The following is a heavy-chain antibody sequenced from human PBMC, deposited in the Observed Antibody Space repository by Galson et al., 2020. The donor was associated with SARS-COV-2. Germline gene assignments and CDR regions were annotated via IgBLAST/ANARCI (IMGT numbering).Heavy chain of an antibody. V-gene: IGHV5-51*01. CDR3: ARHRTLTLYDAFDI. J-gene: IGHJ3*02. CDR1: GYNVNIYW. CDR2: IYPYDSDT. Sequence: KIGESLKISCKASGYNVNIYWIGWVRQMPGKGLEWMGIIYPYDSDTKYSPSFEGQVTISADHSSSTAYLEWSSLKASDTATYYCARHRTLTLYDAFDIWGPGTTVYVSS. D-gene: IGHD2-15*01.